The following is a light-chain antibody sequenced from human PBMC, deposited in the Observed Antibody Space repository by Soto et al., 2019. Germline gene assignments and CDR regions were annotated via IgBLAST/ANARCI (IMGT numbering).Light chain of an antibody. CDR3: QQYGSSSWK. CDR1: QSVSNNY. V-gene: IGKV3-20*01. CDR2: GAS. Sequence: EIVLTQTPGTLSLSPGERATLSCWASQSVSNNYLAWYQQKPGQAPRLFIYGASSRATGIPDRFGGSGSGTDFTLTIKRLEPEDCAVYFCQQYGSSSWKCGQGTQVEIK. J-gene: IGKJ1*01.